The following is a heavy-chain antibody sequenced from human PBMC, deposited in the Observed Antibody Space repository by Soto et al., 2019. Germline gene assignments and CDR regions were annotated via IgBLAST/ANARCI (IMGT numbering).Heavy chain of an antibody. CDR2: ISWNSGAI. CDR3: AKNRQLRSAAGYGMDV. V-gene: IGHV3-9*01. D-gene: IGHD6-13*01. J-gene: IGHJ6*02. CDR1: GFTFDDYA. Sequence: EVQRVESGGGLVQPGRSLRLSCAASGFTFDDYAMHWVRQAPGRGLEWVSSISWNSGAIGYADSLMGRFTISRDNVKKSHHLQTKSLISADTAVYYSAKNRQLRSAAGYGMDVWGQGTTVTVSS.